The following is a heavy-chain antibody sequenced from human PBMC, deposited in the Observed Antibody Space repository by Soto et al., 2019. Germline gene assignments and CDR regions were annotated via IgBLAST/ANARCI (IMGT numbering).Heavy chain of an antibody. V-gene: IGHV3-23*01. Sequence: GGSLRLSWAASGFTISSYAMSWVRQAPGKGLEWVSAISGSGGSTYYADSVKGRFTISRDNSKDTLYLQMNSLRAEDTAVYYYAKVNGDPSPFYYYYGMDVWGQGTTVTVSS. CDR2: ISGSGGST. CDR1: GFTISSYA. CDR3: AKVNGDPSPFYYYYGMDV. D-gene: IGHD4-17*01. J-gene: IGHJ6*02.